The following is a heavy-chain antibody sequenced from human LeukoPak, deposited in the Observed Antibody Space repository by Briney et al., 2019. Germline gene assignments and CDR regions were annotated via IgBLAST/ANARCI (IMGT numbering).Heavy chain of an antibody. CDR1: GGTFSSYA. CDR3: ARGGIAVAGIDLNDWLDP. J-gene: IGHJ5*02. Sequence: ASVKVPCKPSGGTFSSYAVSWVRQAPGQGLAWMGGIIPIFGTANYAQKFQGRVTITADESTSTAYMELSSLRSEDTAVYYCARGGIAVAGIDLNDWLDPSGQGTLVTVSS. D-gene: IGHD6-19*01. V-gene: IGHV1-69*13. CDR2: IIPIFGTA.